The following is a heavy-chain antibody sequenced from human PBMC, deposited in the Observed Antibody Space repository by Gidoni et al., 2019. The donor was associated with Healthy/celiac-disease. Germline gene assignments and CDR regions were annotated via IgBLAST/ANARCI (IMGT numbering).Heavy chain of an antibody. J-gene: IGHJ4*02. D-gene: IGHD1-20*01. V-gene: IGHV4-61*02. CDR2: IYTSGST. CDR3: ARGHNWKGFDY. Sequence: QVQLQESGPGLVTPSQTLSLTCTVSGGSISSGSYYWGWIRQPAGKGLEWIGRIYTSGSTNYNPSLKSRVTISVDTSKNQFSLKLSAVTAADTAVYYWARGHNWKGFDYWGQGTLVTVSS. CDR1: GGSISSGSYY.